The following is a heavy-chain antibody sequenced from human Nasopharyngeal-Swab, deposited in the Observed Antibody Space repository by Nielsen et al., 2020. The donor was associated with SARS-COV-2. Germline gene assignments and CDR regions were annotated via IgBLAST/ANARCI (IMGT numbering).Heavy chain of an antibody. Sequence: GEFLKISCAASGFTFSSYGMHWVRQAPGKGLEWVAVISYDGSNKYYADSVKGRFTISRDNSKNTLYLQMNSLRAEDTAVYYCAKEAYVSIVRGVTPWFDPWGQGTLVTVSS. CDR1: GFTFSSYG. CDR3: AKEAYVSIVRGVTPWFDP. J-gene: IGHJ5*02. CDR2: ISYDGSNK. V-gene: IGHV3-30*18. D-gene: IGHD3-10*01.